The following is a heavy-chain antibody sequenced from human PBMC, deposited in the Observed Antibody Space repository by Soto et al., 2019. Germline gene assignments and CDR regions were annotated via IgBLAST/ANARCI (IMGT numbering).Heavy chain of an antibody. CDR3: ARAPVHHIVVVPAAMRNYYYYYMDV. J-gene: IGHJ6*03. CDR2: ISAYNGNT. D-gene: IGHD2-2*01. V-gene: IGHV1-18*01. CDR1: GYTFTSYG. Sequence: QVQLVQSGAEVKKPGASVKVSCKASGYTFTSYGISWVRQAPGQGLEWMGWISAYNGNTNYAQKLQGRDTMTTDTSTSTAYMQLRSLRSDDTAVYYRARAPVHHIVVVPAAMRNYYYYYMDVWGKGTTVTVSS.